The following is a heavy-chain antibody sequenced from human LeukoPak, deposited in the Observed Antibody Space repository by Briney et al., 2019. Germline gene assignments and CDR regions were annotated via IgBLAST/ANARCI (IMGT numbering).Heavy chain of an antibody. Sequence: PGRSLRLSCAASGFTFSSYGMHWVRQAPGKGLEWVAVISYDGSNKYYADSVKGRFTISRDNSKNTLYLQMNSLRAEDTAVYYCAKDRDYGDYLSIDYWSQGTLVTVSS. V-gene: IGHV3-30*18. J-gene: IGHJ4*02. D-gene: IGHD4-17*01. CDR2: ISYDGSNK. CDR3: AKDRDYGDYLSIDY. CDR1: GFTFSSYG.